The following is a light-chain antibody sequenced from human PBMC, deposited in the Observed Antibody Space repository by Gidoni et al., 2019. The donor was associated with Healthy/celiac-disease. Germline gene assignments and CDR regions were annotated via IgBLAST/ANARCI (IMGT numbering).Light chain of an antibody. V-gene: IGKV3-11*01. CDR2: DAS. CDR1: QSVSSY. Sequence: EIVLTPSPATLSLSPGERATLSCRASQSVSSYVAWYQQKPGQAPRLLIYDASNRATGIPARCSGRWSGTDFTLTISSLEPEEFAVYYCQQRSNWLTFGGGTKVEIK. CDR3: QQRSNWLT. J-gene: IGKJ4*01.